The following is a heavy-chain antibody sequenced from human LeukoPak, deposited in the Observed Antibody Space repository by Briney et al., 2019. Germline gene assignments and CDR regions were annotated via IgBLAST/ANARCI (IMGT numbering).Heavy chain of an antibody. J-gene: IGHJ3*02. V-gene: IGHV3-30*04. Sequence: PGGSLRLSCAASGFTFSSYTMHWVRQAPGKGLEWVALISYDGSNKYYTDSVKGRFTTSRDNSKNTLYVQMNSLRAEDTAVYYCARVMVQQWLTDAFDIWGQGTMVTVSS. D-gene: IGHD6-19*01. CDR3: ARVMVQQWLTDAFDI. CDR2: ISYDGSNK. CDR1: GFTFSSYT.